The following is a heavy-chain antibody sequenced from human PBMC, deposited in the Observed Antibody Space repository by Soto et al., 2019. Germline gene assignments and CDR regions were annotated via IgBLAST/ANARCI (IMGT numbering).Heavy chain of an antibody. CDR2: MNPGSGDT. V-gene: IGHV1-8*01. D-gene: IGHD3-10*01. Sequence: ASVKVSCKASGYTFTNNDVSWVRQATGQGLEWMGWMNPGSGDTGYAQKFQGRVTMTRDISIATAYMELSSLRSDDTAIYYCAKTETFGSLNWFDPWGQGTLVTVSS. CDR3: AKTETFGSLNWFDP. CDR1: GYTFTNND. J-gene: IGHJ5*02.